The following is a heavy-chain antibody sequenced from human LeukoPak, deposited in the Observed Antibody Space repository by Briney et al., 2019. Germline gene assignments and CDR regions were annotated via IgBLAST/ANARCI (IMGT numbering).Heavy chain of an antibody. V-gene: IGHV4-59*08. Sequence: SETLSLTCTVSGGSISSYYWSWIRQPPGKGLDWIGYIYYSGMTNYNPSLKSRVTISVDTSKNQFSLKLSSVTAADTAVYYCARQALRDGYDFDYWGQGTLVTVSS. D-gene: IGHD5-24*01. CDR3: ARQALRDGYDFDY. CDR1: GGSISSYY. J-gene: IGHJ4*02. CDR2: IYYSGMT.